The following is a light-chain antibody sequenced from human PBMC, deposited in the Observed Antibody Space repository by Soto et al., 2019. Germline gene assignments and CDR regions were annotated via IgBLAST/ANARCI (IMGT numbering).Light chain of an antibody. J-gene: IGKJ2*01. CDR2: WAS. V-gene: IGKV4-1*01. Sequence: DIVMTQSPDSLAVSLGERATINCKSSQSVLYNSNNKNYLAWYQQRPGQPPKLLIYWASTRESGVPDRFSGSGSGTDFTLTITSLQAEDVADYYCQQYESTPPTFGQGTKLEIK. CDR3: QQYESTPPT. CDR1: QSVLYNSNNKNY.